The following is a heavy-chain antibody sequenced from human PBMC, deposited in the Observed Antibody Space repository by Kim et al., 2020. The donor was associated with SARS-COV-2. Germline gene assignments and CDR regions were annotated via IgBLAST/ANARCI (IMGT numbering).Heavy chain of an antibody. CDR2: ISSSSSYI. J-gene: IGHJ5*02. V-gene: IGHV3-21*01. D-gene: IGHD4-17*01. Sequence: GGSLRLSCAASGFTFSSYSMNWVRQAPGKGLEWVSSISSSSSYIYYADSVKGRFTISRDNAKNSLYLQMNSLRAEDTAVYYCARVLDPLDYAEPPPWFDPWGQGTLVTVSS. CDR3: ARVLDPLDYAEPPPWFDP. CDR1: GFTFSSYS.